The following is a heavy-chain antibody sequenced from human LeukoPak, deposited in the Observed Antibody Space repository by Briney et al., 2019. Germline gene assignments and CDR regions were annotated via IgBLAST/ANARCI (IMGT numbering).Heavy chain of an antibody. Sequence: SVKVSCKASGGTFSSYAISWVRQAPGQGLEWMGRIIPILGIANYAQKFQGRVTITADKSASTAYMELSSLRSEDTAVYYCARAIYDSSGYYYVRYGMDVWGQGTTVTVSS. D-gene: IGHD3-22*01. CDR2: IIPILGIA. CDR3: ARAIYDSSGYYYVRYGMDV. V-gene: IGHV1-69*04. CDR1: GGTFSSYA. J-gene: IGHJ6*02.